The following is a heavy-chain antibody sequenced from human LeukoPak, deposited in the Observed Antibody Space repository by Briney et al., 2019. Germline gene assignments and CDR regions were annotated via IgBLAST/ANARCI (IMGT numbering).Heavy chain of an antibody. CDR2: INHSGST. CDR1: GGSFSGYY. V-gene: IGHV4-34*01. J-gene: IGHJ4*02. CDR3: ARARRDYDILTGYSSSEYFDY. Sequence: SETLSLTCAVYGGSFSGYYWSWIRQPPGKGLEWIGEINHSGSTNYNPSLKSRVTISVDTSKNQFSLKLSSVTAADTAVYYCARARRDYDILTGYSSSEYFDYWGQGTLVTVSS. D-gene: IGHD3-9*01.